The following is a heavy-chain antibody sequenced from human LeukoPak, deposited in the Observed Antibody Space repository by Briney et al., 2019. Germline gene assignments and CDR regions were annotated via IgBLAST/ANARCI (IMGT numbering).Heavy chain of an antibody. V-gene: IGHV3-33*01. Sequence: PGGSLRLSCAASGFNFNTYGMHWVRQTPGKGLEWVAVIWRDGSDEYYADSVKGRFTISRDNSKSLVYLQMDSLRDEDTAVYYCAGEVVRDVSGVDYTWLDPWGQGTLVFVSA. CDR1: GFNFNTYG. CDR2: IWRDGSDE. J-gene: IGHJ5*02. D-gene: IGHD2-8*01. CDR3: AGEVVRDVSGVDYTWLDP.